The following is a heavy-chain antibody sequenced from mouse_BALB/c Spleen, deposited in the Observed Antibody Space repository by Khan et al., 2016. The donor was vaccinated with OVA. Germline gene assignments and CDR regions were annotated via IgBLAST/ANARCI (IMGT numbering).Heavy chain of an antibody. D-gene: IGHD1-1*01. J-gene: IGHJ2*01. Sequence: GQMKQYGAELVKAGASVKMSCKASGYTFTSYWMHWVKQRLGQGLEWFAETNPTNGRTYYNEKFKSKATLTVDKSSSTAYMLLSGPTFEDSAVYYCARIKKIVATYFDYWGQGTTLTVSS. CDR2: TNPTNGRT. CDR1: GYTFTSYW. CDR3: ARIKKIVATYFDY. V-gene: IGHV1S81*02.